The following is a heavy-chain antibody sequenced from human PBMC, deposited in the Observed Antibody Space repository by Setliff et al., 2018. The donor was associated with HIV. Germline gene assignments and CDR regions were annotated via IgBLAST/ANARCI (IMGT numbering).Heavy chain of an antibody. V-gene: IGHV4-34*01. D-gene: IGHD2-2*01. CDR1: GGSFSGYY. CDR2: INHSGST. J-gene: IGHJ5*02. CDR3: AKVAVTGYCSTTSCQNWFDP. Sequence: PSETLSLTCAVYGGSFSGYYWSWIRQPPGKGLEWIGEINHSGSTNYNPSLKSRVTISLGTSKNQFSLRLISVTAADTAVYYCAKVAVTGYCSTTSCQNWFDPWGQGTLVTVSS.